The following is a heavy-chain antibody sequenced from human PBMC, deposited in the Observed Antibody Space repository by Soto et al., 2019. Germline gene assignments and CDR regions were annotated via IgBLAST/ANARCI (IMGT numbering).Heavy chain of an antibody. Sequence: QVQLVQSGAEVKKPGASVKVSCKASGYTFTSYAMHWVRQAPGQRLEWMGWINAGNGNTKYSQKFQGRVTITRDTSASTAYMELSSLRSEDTAVYYCAGAYCGGDCYAHYYYGMDVWGQGTTVTVSS. V-gene: IGHV1-3*01. CDR3: AGAYCGGDCYAHYYYGMDV. D-gene: IGHD2-21*02. J-gene: IGHJ6*02. CDR2: INAGNGNT. CDR1: GYTFTSYA.